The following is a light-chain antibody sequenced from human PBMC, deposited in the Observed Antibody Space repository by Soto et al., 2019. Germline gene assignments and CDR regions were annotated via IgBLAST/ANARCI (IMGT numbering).Light chain of an antibody. CDR3: SSYTSSSTLV. V-gene: IGLV2-14*01. J-gene: IGLJ2*01. CDR2: EVS. Sequence: QSALTQPASVSGSPGQSITISGTGTSSDVGGYKYVSWYQQHPGKAPKLMIYEVSNRPSGVSNRFSGSKSGNTASLTISGLQAEDGADYSCSSYTSSSTLVFGGGTKLTVL. CDR1: SSDVGGYKY.